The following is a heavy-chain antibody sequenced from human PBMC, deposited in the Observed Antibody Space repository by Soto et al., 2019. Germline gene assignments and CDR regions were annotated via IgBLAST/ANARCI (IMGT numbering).Heavy chain of an antibody. V-gene: IGHV5-51*01. D-gene: IGHD4-4*01. CDR1: GYSFTTYW. CDR3: ARSMTTVTTDGAFDI. CDR2: IYPGDSDT. J-gene: IGHJ3*02. Sequence: GESLKISCKGSGYSFTTYWIGWVRQMPGKGLEWMGIIYPGDSDTRYSPSFQGQVTISADRSINTAYLQWSSLKASDTAMYYCARSMTTVTTDGAFDIWGQGTMVTVSS.